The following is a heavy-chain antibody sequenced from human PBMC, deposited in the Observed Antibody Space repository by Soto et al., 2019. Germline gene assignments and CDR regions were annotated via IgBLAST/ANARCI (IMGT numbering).Heavy chain of an antibody. Sequence: QVQLVESGGGVVQPGRSLRLSCAASGFTFSSYGMHWVRQAPGKGLEWVALISNDGSNKYYVDSVKGRFTISRDNSKHTLYLQMNSLRAEDTAVYYCGGGHYFSDYWGQGPLITVSS. CDR2: ISNDGSNK. CDR1: GFTFSSYG. V-gene: IGHV3-30*03. CDR3: GGGHYFSDY. J-gene: IGHJ4*02. D-gene: IGHD3-16*01.